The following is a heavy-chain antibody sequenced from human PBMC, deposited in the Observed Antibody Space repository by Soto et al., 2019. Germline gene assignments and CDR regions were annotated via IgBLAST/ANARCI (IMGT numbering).Heavy chain of an antibody. CDR3: TSDSSFRIIPYFDH. J-gene: IGHJ4*02. CDR2: IYSGGST. CDR1: GFIVNTNY. V-gene: IGHV3-66*01. D-gene: IGHD2-15*01. Sequence: GGSLRLSCADSGFIVNTNYMSWVRQAPGKGLEWVSVIYSGGSTYYADSVKDRFIISRDNSENTLYLQMNSLRVEDTAVYYCTSDSSFRIIPYFDHWGQGTLVTVSS.